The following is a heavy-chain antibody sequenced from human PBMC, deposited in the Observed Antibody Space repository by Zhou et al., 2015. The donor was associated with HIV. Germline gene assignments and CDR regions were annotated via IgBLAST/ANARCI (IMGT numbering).Heavy chain of an antibody. CDR1: GGTFSGSD. CDR2: ITPMFQTH. V-gene: IGHV1-69*06. D-gene: IGHD1-26*01. J-gene: IGHJ6*02. CDR3: ARWRIVARRWDYGMDV. Sequence: LLQSGPEVRKPGSSVKVSCKASGGTFSGSDLSWVRQAPGQGLEWMGRITPMFQTHNYAEKFRARLNITVDRHTSAAYMELSSLTSEDAAVYYCARWRIVARRWDYGMDVWGQGP.